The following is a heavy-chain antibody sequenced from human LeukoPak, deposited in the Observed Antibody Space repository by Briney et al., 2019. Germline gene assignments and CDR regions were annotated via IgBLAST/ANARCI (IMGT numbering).Heavy chain of an antibody. Sequence: GGSPRLSCTAPGFTLGDYAMSWVRQAPGEGLEGVGFIRSKAYGGTTEYAASVKGRFTISRDDSKSIAYLQMNSLKTEGTAVYYCTRDGPKYYDFWSGWYYDYYMDVWGKGTTVTVSS. J-gene: IGHJ6*03. D-gene: IGHD3-3*01. CDR2: IRSKAYGGTT. CDR3: TRDGPKYYDFWSGWYYDYYMDV. V-gene: IGHV3-49*04. CDR1: GFTLGDYA.